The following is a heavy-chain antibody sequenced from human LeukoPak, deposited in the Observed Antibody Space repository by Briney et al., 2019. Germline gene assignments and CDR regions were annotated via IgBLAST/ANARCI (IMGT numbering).Heavy chain of an antibody. V-gene: IGHV3-23*01. J-gene: IGHJ6*03. CDR1: GFSFSSYA. CDR3: AKDPAKYSSSWFNYYYYMDV. Sequence: GGSLRLSCAASGFSFSSYAMSWVRQAPGKGLEWVSAISSSSGSIYYADSVKGRFTISRDNSKNTLYLQMNSLRAEDTAVYYCAKDPAKYSSSWFNYYYYMDVWGKGTTVTVSS. CDR2: ISSSSGSI. D-gene: IGHD6-13*01.